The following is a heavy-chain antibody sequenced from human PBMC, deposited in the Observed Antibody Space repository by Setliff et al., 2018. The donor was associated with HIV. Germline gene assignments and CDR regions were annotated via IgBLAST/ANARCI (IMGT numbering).Heavy chain of an antibody. CDR2: MNPNSGNT. J-gene: IGHJ5*02. V-gene: IGHV1-8*02. D-gene: IGHD3-16*02. Sequence: ASVKVSCKASGYTFTNDDINWVRQATGQGLEWMGWMNPNSGNTGYAQKFQGRVTMTRNTSISTAYMELSSLRSEDTAVYYCARCSYVWGSYRMQPWGQGTLVTVSS. CDR1: GYTFTNDD. CDR3: ARCSYVWGSYRMQP.